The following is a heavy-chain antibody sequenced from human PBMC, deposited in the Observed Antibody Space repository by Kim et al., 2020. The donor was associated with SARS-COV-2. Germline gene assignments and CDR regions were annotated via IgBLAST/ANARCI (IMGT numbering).Heavy chain of an antibody. V-gene: IGHV1-18*01. CDR2: T. Sequence: TKYGQKVQGRIIITTCTSTNTAYMELWSLRSDDTAMYYCARGAYGDVSFDYWGQGTLVTVSS. D-gene: IGHD4-17*01. CDR3: ARGAYGDVSFDY. J-gene: IGHJ4*02.